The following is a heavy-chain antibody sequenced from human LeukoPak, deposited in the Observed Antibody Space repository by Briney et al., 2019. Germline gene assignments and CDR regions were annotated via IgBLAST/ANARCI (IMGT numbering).Heavy chain of an antibody. V-gene: IGHV1-69*01. CDR2: IIPIFGTA. J-gene: IGHJ4*02. CDR3: ATYYYDSSGYSPFDY. Sequence: SVKVSCKASGGTFSSYAISWVRQAPGQGLEWMGGIIPIFGTANYAQKFQGRVTITADESTSTAYMELSSLRSEDTAVYYCATYYYDSSGYSPFDYWGQGTLVTVSS. CDR1: GGTFSSYA. D-gene: IGHD3-22*01.